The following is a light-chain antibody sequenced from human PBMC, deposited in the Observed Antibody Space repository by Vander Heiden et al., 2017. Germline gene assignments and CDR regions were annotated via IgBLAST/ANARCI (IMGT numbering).Light chain of an antibody. CDR3: QAWDTSTAWKV. Sequence: SYALTQPPSVSVSPGQTASITCSGDKLGDKYACWYQQKPGQSPLLVIYQDNKRPSGIPERFSGSNSGNTATLTISGTQAMDEADYYCQAWDTSTAWKVFGGGTKLTVL. V-gene: IGLV3-1*01. CDR1: KLGDKY. J-gene: IGLJ2*01. CDR2: QDN.